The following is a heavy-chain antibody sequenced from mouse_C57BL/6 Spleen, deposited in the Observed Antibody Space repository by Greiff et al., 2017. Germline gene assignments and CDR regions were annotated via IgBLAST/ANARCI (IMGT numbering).Heavy chain of an antibody. J-gene: IGHJ4*01. CDR1: GFNIKDDY. CDR3: TRYYGSSPLYAMDY. V-gene: IGHV14-4*01. CDR2: IDPENGDT. D-gene: IGHD1-1*01. Sequence: EVKLMESGAELVRPGASVKLSCTASGFNIKDDYMHWVKQRPEQGLEWIGWIDPENGDTEYASKFQGKATITADTSSNTAYLQLSSLTSEDTAVYYCTRYYGSSPLYAMDYWGQGTSVTVSS.